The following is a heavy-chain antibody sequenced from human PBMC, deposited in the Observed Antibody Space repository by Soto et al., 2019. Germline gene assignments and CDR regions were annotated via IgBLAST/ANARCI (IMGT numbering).Heavy chain of an antibody. V-gene: IGHV3-30*04. CDR3: ARGGRLRHFDY. Sequence: QVQVVESGGGVVQPGRALRLSCAASRFTFSSYAMHWVRQAPGKGLEWVAIISYDGSDKYYADSVKGRFTISRDNSKNTLYLQMNSLRTEDTAVYYCARGGRLRHFDYWGQGTLVTVSS. CDR2: ISYDGSDK. D-gene: IGHD5-12*01. J-gene: IGHJ4*02. CDR1: RFTFSSYA.